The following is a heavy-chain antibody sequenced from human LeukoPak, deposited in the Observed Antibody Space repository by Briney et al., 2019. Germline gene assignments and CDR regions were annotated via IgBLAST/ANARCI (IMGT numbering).Heavy chain of an antibody. CDR2: IYSGGRT. V-gene: IGHV3-53*01. CDR1: GFTVGNNY. J-gene: IGHJ5*02. CDR3: ARDGAAAASRTWA. D-gene: IGHD6-13*01. Sequence: PGGSLRLSCAASGFTVGNNYMNWVRQAPGKGLEWISLIYSGGRTHYADSVKGRFTISRDNSKNTLYLQMNNVRAEDTAVYYCARDGAAAASRTWAWGQGTLVTVSS.